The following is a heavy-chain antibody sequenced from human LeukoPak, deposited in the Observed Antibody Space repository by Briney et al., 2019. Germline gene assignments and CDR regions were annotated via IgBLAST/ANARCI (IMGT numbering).Heavy chain of an antibody. V-gene: IGHV5-51*01. CDR2: IYPGDTDT. Sequence: GESLKISCKGSGYSFTSYWIGWVRQMPGRGLDWIGIIYPGDTDTSYSPSLAGQVPISADKSISTAYLQWNSLKASDTAMYYCARWDSSWPNNHLFDYWGQGTLVTVSS. J-gene: IGHJ4*02. CDR3: ARWDSSWPNNHLFDY. D-gene: IGHD6-13*01. CDR1: GYSFTSYW.